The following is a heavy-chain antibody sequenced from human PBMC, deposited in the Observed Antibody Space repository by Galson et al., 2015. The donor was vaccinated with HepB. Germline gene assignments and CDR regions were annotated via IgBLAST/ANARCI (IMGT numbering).Heavy chain of an antibody. V-gene: IGHV3-48*02. CDR1: GFTFSNYK. CDR2: ISSTSSTI. J-gene: IGHJ4*02. Sequence: SLRLSCAASGFTFSNYKMNWVRQAPGKGLEWVSYISSTSSTIYYADSVKGRFTIPRDNAKNSLYLQMNSLRDEDTAVYYCARDLRYFHFSSSSYYVDYWGQGTLVTASS. D-gene: IGHD3-3*01. CDR3: ARDLRYFHFSSSSYYVDY.